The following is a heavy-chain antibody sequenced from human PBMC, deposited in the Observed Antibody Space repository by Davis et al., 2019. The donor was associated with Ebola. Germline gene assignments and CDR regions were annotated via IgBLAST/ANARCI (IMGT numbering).Heavy chain of an antibody. CDR1: GYTFTSYD. CDR3: ARAKQNTMVDRIYDY. J-gene: IGHJ4*02. V-gene: IGHV1-8*01. D-gene: IGHD3-10*01. CDR2: MNPNSGNT. Sequence: ASVKVSCKASGYTFTSYDINWVRQATGQGLEWMGWMNPNSGNTGYAQKFQGRVNMTRNTSISTAYMELSSLRSEDTAVYYCARAKQNTMVDRIYDYWGQGTLVTVSS.